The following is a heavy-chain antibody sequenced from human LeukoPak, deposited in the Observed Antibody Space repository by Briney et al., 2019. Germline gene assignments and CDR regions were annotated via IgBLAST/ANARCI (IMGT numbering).Heavy chain of an antibody. D-gene: IGHD2-21*01. V-gene: IGHV1-3*01. Sequence: ASVTVSCTASGYIFTKYVVHWVRQAPGQRPEWMGWIKAGNGDTKYSQNFQDRLIITRDTSASTVYMELSSLTSEDTALYYCARDDCGDTCYPGGYWGQGTLVTVSS. J-gene: IGHJ4*01. CDR3: ARDDCGDTCYPGGY. CDR2: IKAGNGDT. CDR1: GYIFTKYV.